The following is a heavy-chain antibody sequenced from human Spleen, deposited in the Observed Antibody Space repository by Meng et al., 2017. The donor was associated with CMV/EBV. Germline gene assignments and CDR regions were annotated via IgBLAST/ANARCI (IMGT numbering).Heavy chain of an antibody. Sequence: GESLKISCAASGFAFNTYGLHWVRQAPGKGLEWVAVIWYDGSNAYYADSVKGRFTISRDNAQQSLYLQMNSLRAEDTALYYCAREGIFGVVTSYYHYAMDVWGQGTTVTVSS. V-gene: IGHV3-33*08. CDR3: AREGIFGVVTSYYHYAMDV. D-gene: IGHD3-3*01. CDR2: IWYDGSNA. J-gene: IGHJ6*02. CDR1: GFAFNTYG.